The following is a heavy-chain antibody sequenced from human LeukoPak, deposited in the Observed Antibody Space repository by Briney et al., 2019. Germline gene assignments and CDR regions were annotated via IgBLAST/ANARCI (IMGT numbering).Heavy chain of an antibody. CDR3: TPVMVEDRGF. CDR2: IKSKNDGGTA. V-gene: IGHV3-15*01. J-gene: IGHJ4*02. D-gene: IGHD2-15*01. Sequence: GGSLRLSCAASGFIFNKAWMNWVRQAPGKGPEWVGRIKSKNDGGTADYGSPVKGRFTISRDDSKNTLYLQMYSLISDDTAIYYCTPVMVEDRGFWGQGTLVTVSS. CDR1: GFIFNKAW.